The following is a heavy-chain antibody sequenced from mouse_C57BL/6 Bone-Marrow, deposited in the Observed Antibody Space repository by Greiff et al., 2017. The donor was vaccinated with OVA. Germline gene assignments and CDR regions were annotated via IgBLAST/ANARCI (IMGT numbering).Heavy chain of an antibody. J-gene: IGHJ2*01. CDR3: VSSLGKGLFDY. V-gene: IGHV10-1*01. Sequence: EADGGLVQPKGSLKLSCAASGFSFNTYAMNWVRQAPGKGLEWVARIRSKSNNYATYYADSVKDRFTISRDDSESMLYLQMNNLKTEDTAMYYCVSSLGKGLFDYWGQGTTLTVSS. CDR1: GFSFNTYA. D-gene: IGHD3-3*01. CDR2: IRSKSNNYAT.